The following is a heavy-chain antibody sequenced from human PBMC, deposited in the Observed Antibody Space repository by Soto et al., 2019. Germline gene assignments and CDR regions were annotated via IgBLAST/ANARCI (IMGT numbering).Heavy chain of an antibody. Sequence: EVQLLESGGGLARPGGALRLSWVASGITVSDYAMTWVRQSPGKGLEWVATISATGGNIEYTDSLKGRFTISRDNSKNTLYLQLNGLTSDDTAVHYCAKVAGGLGYFDLWGRGTLVTVSS. CDR1: GITVSDYA. CDR2: ISATGGNI. D-gene: IGHD3-16*01. J-gene: IGHJ2*01. CDR3: AKVAGGLGYFDL. V-gene: IGHV3-23*01.